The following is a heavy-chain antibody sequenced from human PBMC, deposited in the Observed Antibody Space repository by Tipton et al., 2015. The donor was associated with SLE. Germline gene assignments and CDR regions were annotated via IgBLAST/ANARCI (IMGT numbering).Heavy chain of an antibody. V-gene: IGHV4-4*07. CDR3: ARDYGADYYYGGMDV. D-gene: IGHD4-17*01. J-gene: IGHJ6*02. CDR2: IYSSGSP. Sequence: TLSLTYTVSGGSISGFYWSWIRQPDGKGLEWIGRIYSSGSPNYNPSLKSRVTMSVDTSKNQFSLKLSSVTAADTAVYYCARDYGADYYYGGMDVWGQGTTVTVSS. CDR1: GGSISGFY.